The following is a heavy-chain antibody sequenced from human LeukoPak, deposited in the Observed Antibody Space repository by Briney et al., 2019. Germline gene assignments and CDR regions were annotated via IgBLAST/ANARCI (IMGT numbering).Heavy chain of an antibody. Sequence: SETLSLTCSVSGYSISSGYEWGWIRQPPGKRLEWIGSISQSGNTYDNLSLKSRVTMSVDTARNQFSLKLTSVTAADTAVYYCVRSEIDDYSRYWGQGTLVTVSS. CDR3: VRSEIDDYSRY. D-gene: IGHD4-11*01. CDR1: GYSISSGYE. CDR2: ISQSGNT. V-gene: IGHV4-38-2*02. J-gene: IGHJ4*02.